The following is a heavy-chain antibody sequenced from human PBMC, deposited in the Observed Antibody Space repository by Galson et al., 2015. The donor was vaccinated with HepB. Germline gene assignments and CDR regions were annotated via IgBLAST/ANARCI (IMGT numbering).Heavy chain of an antibody. J-gene: IGHJ6*02. D-gene: IGHD1-1*01. CDR3: ARDEDWNWSHFFYGMDV. CDR2: INAADGNT. V-gene: IGHV1-3*01. Sequence: VKVSCKASGYTFTSYAMHWMRQAPGQRLEWMGWINAADGNTKYSQKFQGRVTITRDTSASTAYMELSSLRSEDTAVYFCARDEDWNWSHFFYGMDVWGQGTTVPVSS. CDR1: GYTFTSYA.